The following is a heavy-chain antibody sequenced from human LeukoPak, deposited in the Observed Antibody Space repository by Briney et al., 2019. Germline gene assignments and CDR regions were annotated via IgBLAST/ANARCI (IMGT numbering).Heavy chain of an antibody. CDR3: ARQTQGRSAFDI. Sequence: SVKVSCKASGGTFSSYAISWVRQAPGQGLEWMGGIIPIFGTANYAQKFQGRVTITADESTSTAYMELSSLRSEDTAVYYCARQTQGRSAFDIWGQGTVATVSS. J-gene: IGHJ3*02. V-gene: IGHV1-69*13. CDR1: GGTFSSYA. CDR2: IIPIFGTA.